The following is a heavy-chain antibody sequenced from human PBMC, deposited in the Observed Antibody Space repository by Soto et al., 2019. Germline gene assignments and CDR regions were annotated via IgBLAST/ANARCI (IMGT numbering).Heavy chain of an antibody. V-gene: IGHV4-59*08. CDR1: GGSISSYY. D-gene: IGHD2-15*01. CDR3: ARHPPEGGPRSLDNWFDP. Sequence: ETLSLTCTVSGGSISSYYWSWIRQPPGKGLEWIGYIYYSGSTNYNPPLKSRVTISVDTSKNQFSLKLSSVTAADTAVYYCARHPPEGGPRSLDNWFDPWGQGTLVTVSS. J-gene: IGHJ5*02. CDR2: IYYSGST.